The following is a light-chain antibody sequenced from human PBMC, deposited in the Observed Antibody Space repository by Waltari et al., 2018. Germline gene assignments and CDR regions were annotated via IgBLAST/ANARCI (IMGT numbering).Light chain of an antibody. CDR2: DAS. V-gene: IGKV1-5*01. CDR1: QSINNW. Sequence: DIQMTQSPSTLSASVGDRVTITCRASQSINNWLAWFQQKPGQAPQLLIDDASSLESGVPSRFSGSGSGTEFTLTISSLQPDDFATYFCQQSYNTPPMYTFGQGTKLELK. J-gene: IGKJ2*01. CDR3: QQSYNTPPMYT.